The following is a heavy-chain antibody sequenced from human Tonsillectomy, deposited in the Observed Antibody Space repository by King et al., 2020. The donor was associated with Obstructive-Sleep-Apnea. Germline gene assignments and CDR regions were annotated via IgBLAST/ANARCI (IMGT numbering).Heavy chain of an antibody. CDR3: ARLDIEYSYQYGMDV. CDR2: INYSGST. CDR1: GGSIGSSSYY. J-gene: IGHJ6*02. D-gene: IGHD2-2*03. V-gene: IGHV4-39*07. Sequence: QLQESGPGLVKASETLSLTCSVSGGSIGSSSYYWGWIRQPPGKGLEWIGSINYSGSTYYNPSLRSRVTISVDTSKNQLSLRLTSVTAADTDVYYCARLDIEYSYQYGMDVWGQGTTVTVSS.